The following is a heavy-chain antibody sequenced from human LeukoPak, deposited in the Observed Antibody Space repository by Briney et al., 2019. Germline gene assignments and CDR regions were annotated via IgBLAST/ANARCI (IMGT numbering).Heavy chain of an antibody. Sequence: AGGSLRLSCAASGFTFSTYGVYWVRQAPGKGLEWVSSNSGGSSYYADSVKGRFTISRDNAKDSLYLQMNSLRAEDTALYYCAKASIAAAGTSLFDYWGQGTLVTVSS. J-gene: IGHJ4*02. D-gene: IGHD6-13*01. CDR3: AKASIAAAGTSLFDY. CDR2: NSGGSS. CDR1: GFTFSTYG. V-gene: IGHV3-23*01.